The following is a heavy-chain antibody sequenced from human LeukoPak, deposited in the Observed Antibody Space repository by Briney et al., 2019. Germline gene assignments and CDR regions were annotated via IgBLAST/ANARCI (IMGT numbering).Heavy chain of an antibody. CDR1: GFTFSNYG. CDR2: VWYDGSNK. Sequence: GGSLRLSCAASGFTFSNYGMHWVRQAPGKGLEWVAVVWYDGSNKYYADSVKGRFTVSRDNSKNTLYLQMNSLRAEDTAVYYCARDRNNYGGTFDCWGQGTLVTVSS. J-gene: IGHJ4*02. D-gene: IGHD4-23*01. V-gene: IGHV3-33*01. CDR3: ARDRNNYGGTFDC.